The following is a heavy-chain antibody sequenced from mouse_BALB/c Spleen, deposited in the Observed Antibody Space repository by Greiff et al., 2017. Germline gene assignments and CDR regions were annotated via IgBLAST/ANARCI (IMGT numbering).Heavy chain of an antibody. CDR2: ISSGGSYT. CDR3: ARRGYGNPYYAMDY. D-gene: IGHD2-10*02. J-gene: IGHJ4*01. Sequence: DVKLVESGGGLVKPGGSLKLSCAASGFTFSSYAMSWVRQTPEKRLEWVATISSGGSYTYYPDSVKGRFTISRDNAKNTLYLQMSSLRSEDTAMYYCARRGYGNPYYAMDYWGQGTSVTVSS. V-gene: IGHV5-9-3*01. CDR1: GFTFSSYA.